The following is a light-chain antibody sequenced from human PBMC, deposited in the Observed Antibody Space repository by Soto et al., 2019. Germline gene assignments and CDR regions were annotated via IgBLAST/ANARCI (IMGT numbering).Light chain of an antibody. CDR2: DAS. Sequence: EIVMTQSPATLSVSPGERVTLSCRASQSVGSNLAWYQQKPGLAPRVLIYDASTRATVIPARFSGSGSGTEFTLTISSLQSEDVAFYYCQQYDNWPLTFGGGTKVEIK. J-gene: IGKJ4*02. CDR3: QQYDNWPLT. V-gene: IGKV3-15*01. CDR1: QSVGSN.